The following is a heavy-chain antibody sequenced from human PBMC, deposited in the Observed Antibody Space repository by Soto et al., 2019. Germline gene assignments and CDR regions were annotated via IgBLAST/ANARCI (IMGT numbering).Heavy chain of an antibody. Sequence: PGGSLRLSCAASGFTFANYWMHWVRQAPGKGLVWASRISSDGRSTSYADSVKGRVTISRDNAKNTVYLQMNSLRAEDTALYYCARVPAARFSFDSWGQGNRVTVSS. CDR2: ISSDGRST. J-gene: IGHJ4*02. CDR1: GFTFANYW. D-gene: IGHD2-15*01. V-gene: IGHV3-74*01. CDR3: ARVPAARFSFDS.